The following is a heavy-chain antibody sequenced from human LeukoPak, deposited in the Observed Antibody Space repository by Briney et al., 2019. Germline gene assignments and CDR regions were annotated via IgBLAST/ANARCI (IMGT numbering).Heavy chain of an antibody. Sequence: GGSLRLSCAASGFSFSDAWMTWVRQAPGKGLEWVGRIKSKIHGGTTDYAVPVKGRFTISRDDSKNTLDLQMNSLKAEDTAFYYCTRVASGSYWIIGYWGQGTLVTVSS. D-gene: IGHD1-26*01. CDR2: IKSKIHGGTT. CDR1: GFSFSDAW. CDR3: TRVASGSYWIIGY. J-gene: IGHJ4*02. V-gene: IGHV3-15*01.